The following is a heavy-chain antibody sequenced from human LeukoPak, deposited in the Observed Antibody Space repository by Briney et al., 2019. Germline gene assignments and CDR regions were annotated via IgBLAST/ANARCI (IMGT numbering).Heavy chain of an antibody. V-gene: IGHV4-59*11. CDR3: ARDPTTVTKGLDI. Sequence: PSETLSLTCTVSGDSMNSHYWSWIRQPPGKGLEWIGYISYIGITNYNPSLKSRVTISVDTSKNQLSLKLSSVTAVDTAVYYCARDPTTVTKGLDIWGKGTMVTVSS. J-gene: IGHJ3*02. CDR1: GDSMNSHY. D-gene: IGHD4-17*01. CDR2: ISYIGIT.